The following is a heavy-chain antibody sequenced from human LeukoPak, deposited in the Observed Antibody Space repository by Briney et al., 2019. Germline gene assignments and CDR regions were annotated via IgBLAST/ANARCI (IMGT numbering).Heavy chain of an antibody. J-gene: IGHJ4*01. CDR2: IIPSGAST. V-gene: IGHV1-46*01. D-gene: IGHD1-26*01. Sequence: ASVKVSCKAFGYSLTNYYVNWVGQAPGQGREWMGEIIPSGASTSYAQKFQGRITVSRATYTNTVYMDLSSLRSEYTATYYCARGAPTTRIGAHRFYYWGPGSLLTVAS. CDR1: GYSLTNYY. CDR3: ARGAPTTRIGAHRFYY.